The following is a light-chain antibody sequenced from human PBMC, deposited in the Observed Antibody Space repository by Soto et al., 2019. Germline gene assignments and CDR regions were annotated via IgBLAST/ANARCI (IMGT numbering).Light chain of an antibody. CDR2: KAS. CDR3: QQYNSYPT. V-gene: IGKV1-5*03. CDR1: QSISSW. J-gene: IGKJ1*01. Sequence: DIQMTQSPSTLSASVGDRVTITCRASQSISSWLAWYQKKPGKAPKLLIYKASSLKSGVPSRFRGSGSGTQFTLTISSRQPDDVATYYCQQYNSYPTFGQGTKVEIK.